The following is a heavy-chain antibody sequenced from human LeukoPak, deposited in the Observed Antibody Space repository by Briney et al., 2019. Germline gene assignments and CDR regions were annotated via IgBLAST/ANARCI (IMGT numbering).Heavy chain of an antibody. CDR3: ARDSGGGFGYFDY. V-gene: IGHV3-30*04. J-gene: IGHJ4*02. CDR1: GFTFSTYA. CDR2: LSSDGGYT. D-gene: IGHD3-10*01. Sequence: SGGSLRLSCAASGFTFSTYAMHWVRQAPGKGLEWVALLSSDGGYTYYADSVKGRFTISRDNSKNTLYLQMNSLRAEDTAVYYCARDSGGGFGYFDYWGQGTLVTVSS.